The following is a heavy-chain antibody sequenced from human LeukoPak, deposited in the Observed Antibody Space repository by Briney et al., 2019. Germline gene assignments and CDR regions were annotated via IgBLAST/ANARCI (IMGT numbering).Heavy chain of an antibody. Sequence: SETLSLTCTVPVGSISGSSYYWGWIRQPPGKWLEWIGNIYHSGNTYYNPSLKSQVTMSVYTSNNQFSLNLRFTIPTDTAVYYCARLNHSIDWYWGYWGQGTLVTVSS. CDR1: VGSISGSSYY. D-gene: IGHD6-19*01. J-gene: IGHJ4*02. CDR3: ARLNHSIDWYWGY. CDR2: IYHSGNT. V-gene: IGHV4-39*01.